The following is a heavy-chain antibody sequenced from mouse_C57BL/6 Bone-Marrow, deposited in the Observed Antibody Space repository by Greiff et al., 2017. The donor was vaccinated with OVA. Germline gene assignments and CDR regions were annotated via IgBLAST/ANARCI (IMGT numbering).Heavy chain of an antibody. V-gene: IGHV1-81*01. CDR1: GYTFTSYG. Sequence: VQVVESGAELARPGASVKLSCKASGYTFTSYGISWVKQRTGQGLEWIGEIYPRSGNTYYNEKFKGKATLTADKSSSTAYMELRSLTSEDSAVYFCARNSCYYAMDYWGQGTSVTVSS. CDR3: ARNSCYYAMDY. CDR2: IYPRSGNT. J-gene: IGHJ4*01.